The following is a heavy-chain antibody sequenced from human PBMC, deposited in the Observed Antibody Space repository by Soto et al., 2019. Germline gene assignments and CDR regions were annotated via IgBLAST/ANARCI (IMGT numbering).Heavy chain of an antibody. J-gene: IGHJ2*01. CDR2: TFYRSKSYN. CDR3: AKNVIDGRSPTYWYFVL. D-gene: IGHD3-10*01. CDR1: GDSVSSNIAA. Sequence: RTPSLTCALSGDSVSSNIAAWNWIRQSPSRGVEWLGRTFYRSKSYNEDAPTVTSRVTISSDTSYNQFSLRLNSVTPEDTAVYYCAKNVIDGRSPTYWYFVLWGRGTPATVSS. V-gene: IGHV6-1*01.